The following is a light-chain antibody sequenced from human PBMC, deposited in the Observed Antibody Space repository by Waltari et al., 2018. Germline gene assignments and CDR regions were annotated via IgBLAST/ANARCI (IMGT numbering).Light chain of an antibody. J-gene: IGLJ3*02. CDR3: CSYAGSYTWV. CDR1: SSDVGGYNY. CDR2: DVS. V-gene: IGLV2-11*01. Sequence: QSALTQPRSVSGSPGQSGTISCTGTSSDVGGYNYVPWYQQHPGKAPKPMIYDVSKRPSGVPDRFSGSKSGNTASLTISGLQAEDEADYYCCSYAGSYTWVFGGGTKLTVL.